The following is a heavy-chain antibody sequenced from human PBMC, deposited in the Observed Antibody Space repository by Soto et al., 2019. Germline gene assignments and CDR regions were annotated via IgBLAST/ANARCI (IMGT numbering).Heavy chain of an antibody. V-gene: IGHV4-31*03. J-gene: IGHJ5*02. CDR3: ARLRIATNNYKWFDP. CDR1: GAALNSGNYY. Sequence: TLSLTCSVSGAALNSGNYYWSWIRQVPGKGLEWIGHIYVTGAVDYNPSLRDRITISQDTSERQLSLNLRLVTAADTAVYYCARLRIATNNYKWFDPWGQGTLVTVS. D-gene: IGHD2-21*01. CDR2: IYVTGAV.